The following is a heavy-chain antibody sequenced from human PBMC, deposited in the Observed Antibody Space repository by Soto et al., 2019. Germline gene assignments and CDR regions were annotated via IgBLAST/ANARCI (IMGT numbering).Heavy chain of an antibody. J-gene: IGHJ4*02. CDR1: GLSFSNYG. Sequence: QVQLVESGGGVVQPGRSLRLSCAASGLSFSNYGMHWVRQAPGKGLEWVAVTSFNGNNKWYTDSVKGRFTISRDNSKNTLYLQMDSLRDEETAVYYCARDSNRENYLEHWGPGTLVTVSS. V-gene: IGHV3-30*03. CDR2: TSFNGNNK. CDR3: ARDSNRENYLEH.